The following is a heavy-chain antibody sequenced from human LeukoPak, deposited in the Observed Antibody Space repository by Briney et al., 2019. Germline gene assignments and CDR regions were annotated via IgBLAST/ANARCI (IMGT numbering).Heavy chain of an antibody. Sequence: SETLSLTCNVSGGSIFNSNYYWGWIRQSPGRGLEWIGSMYYSGITYYNPSLKSRVTISVDTSKNQFSLKLSSVTAADTAVYYCARRGLAAAGPYADYWGQGTLVTVSS. CDR2: MYYSGIT. CDR3: ARRGLAAAGPYADY. D-gene: IGHD6-13*01. CDR1: GGSIFNSNYY. V-gene: IGHV4-39*07. J-gene: IGHJ4*02.